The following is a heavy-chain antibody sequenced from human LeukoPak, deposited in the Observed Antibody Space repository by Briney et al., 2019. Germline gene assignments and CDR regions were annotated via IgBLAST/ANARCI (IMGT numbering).Heavy chain of an antibody. CDR3: AKSQQLPEVYYDMDV. D-gene: IGHD6-13*01. CDR2: MNPSSGNT. V-gene: IGHV1-8*01. CDR1: GYTFTSYD. J-gene: IGHJ6*02. Sequence: ASVKVSCKASGYTFTSYDINWVRQATGQGLEWMGWMNPSSGNTGYAQKFQGRVSMTRDTSISTAYMELSSLRSEDTAVYYCAKSQQLPEVYYDMDVWGQGTTVTVSS.